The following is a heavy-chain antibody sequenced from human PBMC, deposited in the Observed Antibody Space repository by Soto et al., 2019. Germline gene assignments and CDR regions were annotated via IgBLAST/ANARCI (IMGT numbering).Heavy chain of an antibody. D-gene: IGHD1-1*01. CDR3: ARRYGYSFDY. CDR1: GGSISSYY. V-gene: IGHV4-59*08. J-gene: IGHJ4*02. CDR2: IYYSGST. Sequence: QVQLQESGPGLVKPSETLSLTCTVSGGSISSYYWSWIRQPPGKGMEWIGYIYYSGSTNYNPSLKSRVTISVDTSKNRCSLQLSSVTAADTAVYYCARRYGYSFDYWGQGTLVTVSS.